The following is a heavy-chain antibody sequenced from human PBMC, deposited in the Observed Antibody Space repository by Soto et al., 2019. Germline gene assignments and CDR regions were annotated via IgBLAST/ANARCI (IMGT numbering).Heavy chain of an antibody. Sequence: EVQLVESGGGLVQPGGSLRLSCAASGFTFSSYSMNWVRQAPGKGLEWVSYISSSSSTIYYADSVKGRFTISRDNAKNSLYLQMNSLRDEDTAVYYCARDRRRADVLLDYGGEYFDYWGQGTLLTVSS. CDR1: GFTFSSYS. D-gene: IGHD4-17*01. V-gene: IGHV3-48*02. CDR2: ISSSSSTI. J-gene: IGHJ4*02. CDR3: ARDRRRADVLLDYGGEYFDY.